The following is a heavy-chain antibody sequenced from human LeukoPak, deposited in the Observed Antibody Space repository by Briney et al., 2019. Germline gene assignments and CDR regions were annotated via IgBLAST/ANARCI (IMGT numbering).Heavy chain of an antibody. J-gene: IGHJ4*02. V-gene: IGHV3-23*01. CDR3: ARDFWSGYYTED. Sequence: PGGSLRLSCAASGFTFSSNAMSWVRQAPGKGLEWVSLVSASGGRTYHADSVKGRFTISRDNAKNSLHLQMDSLSAEDTAVYYCARDFWSGYYTEDWGQGALVIVSS. CDR1: GFTFSSNA. CDR2: VSASGGRT. D-gene: IGHD3-3*01.